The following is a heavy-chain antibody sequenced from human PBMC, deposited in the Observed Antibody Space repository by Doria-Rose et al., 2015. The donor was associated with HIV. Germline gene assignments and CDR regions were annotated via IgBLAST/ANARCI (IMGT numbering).Heavy chain of an antibody. CDR3: ARIKSSRWYHKYYFDF. J-gene: IGHJ4*02. CDR1: GVSLSSPGMG. Sequence: QVTLKESGPVLVKPTETLTLTCTVSGVSLSSPGMGVSWIRQPPGKALEWLAHTFSDDERSYKTSLKSRLTISRGTSKSQVALTMTGMDPVDTATYYCARIKSSRWYHKYYFDFWGQGTLVIVSA. V-gene: IGHV2-26*01. CDR2: TFSDDER. D-gene: IGHD6-13*01.